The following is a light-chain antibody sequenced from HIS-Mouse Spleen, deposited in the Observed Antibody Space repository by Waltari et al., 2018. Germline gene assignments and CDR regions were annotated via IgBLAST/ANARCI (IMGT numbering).Light chain of an antibody. Sequence: SYVLTQPPSVSVAPGQTARITCGGNNIGSKSVHWYQQKPGQAPVLVVYEDSDRPSGIPERFSGSNAGNTATLTISRVEAGDEADYYCQVWDSSSDHYVFGTGTKVTVL. CDR3: QVWDSSSDHYV. CDR1: NIGSKS. J-gene: IGLJ1*01. CDR2: EDS. V-gene: IGLV3-21*02.